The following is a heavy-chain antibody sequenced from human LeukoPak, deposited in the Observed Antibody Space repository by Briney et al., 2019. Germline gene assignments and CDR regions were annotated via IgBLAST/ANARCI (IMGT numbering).Heavy chain of an antibody. V-gene: IGHV1-8*03. D-gene: IGHD3-22*01. CDR1: GYTFTSYD. Sequence: ASVKVSCKASGYTFTSYDINWVRQATGQGLEWMGWMNPNSGNTGYAQKFQGRVTITRNTSISTAYMELSSLRSEDTAVYYCARAYYYDSSGYITMESYDYWGQGTLVTVSS. J-gene: IGHJ4*02. CDR2: MNPNSGNT. CDR3: ARAYYYDSSGYITMESYDY.